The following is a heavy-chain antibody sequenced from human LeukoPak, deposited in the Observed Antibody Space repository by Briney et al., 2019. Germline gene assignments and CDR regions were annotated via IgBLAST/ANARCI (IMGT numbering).Heavy chain of an antibody. J-gene: IGHJ4*02. CDR1: GGDINTASYY. D-gene: IGHD1-14*01. V-gene: IGHV4-39*01. CDR3: SGLVATGTGRGYGDV. Sequence: NSSETLSLTCTVSGGDINTASYYWAWIRQSPGRGLQLVGTIYYNGDTTYHPSFVSRVTISADTSKMQFSVKLTSVTDADTAVYFCSGLVATGTGRGYGDVWGQGALVIVSS. CDR2: IYYNGDT.